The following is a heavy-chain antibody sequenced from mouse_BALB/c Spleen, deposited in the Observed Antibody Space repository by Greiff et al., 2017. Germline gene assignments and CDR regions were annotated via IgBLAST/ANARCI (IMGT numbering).Heavy chain of an antibody. Sequence: VKLQESGAELVRPGASVTLSCKASGYTFTDYEMHWVKQTPVHGLEWIGAIDPETGGTAYNQKFKGKATLTADKSSSTAYMELRSLTSEDSAVYYCTRADDYAYFDYWGQGTTLTVSS. CDR1: GYTFTDYE. J-gene: IGHJ2*01. CDR2: IDPETGGT. D-gene: IGHD2-4*01. V-gene: IGHV1-15*01. CDR3: TRADDYAYFDY.